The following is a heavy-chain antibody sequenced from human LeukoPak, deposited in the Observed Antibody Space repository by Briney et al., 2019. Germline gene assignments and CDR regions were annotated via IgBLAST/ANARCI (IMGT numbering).Heavy chain of an antibody. CDR3: AKTLVASPGNTGGP. CDR1: GFTFSDCY. CDR2: IGGSGADT. V-gene: IGHV3-11*03. Sequence: PGGSLRLSCAASGFTFSDCYMSWFRQAPGKGLEWLSYIGGSGADTNCADSVKGRFTTSRDNAKSSLYLQMNSLRAEDTAVYYCAKTLVASPGNTGGPWGQGTLVTVSS. D-gene: IGHD6-6*01. J-gene: IGHJ5*02.